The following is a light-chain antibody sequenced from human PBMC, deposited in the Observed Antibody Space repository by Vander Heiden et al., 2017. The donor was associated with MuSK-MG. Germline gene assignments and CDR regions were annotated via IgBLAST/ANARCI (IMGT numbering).Light chain of an antibody. CDR2: LGS. V-gene: IGKV2-28*01. J-gene: IGKJ1*01. CDR1: QSLLNSNGNNY. CDR3: RQALQTPWT. Sequence: DIVMTQSPLSLPVTPGGPASISSRSSQSLLNSNGNNYLAWNLQKPGKPPQLLLYLGSYRASWVPDRFCGSGAGTDVILNTSRVQAADVGVYYCRQALQTPWTFGQGTKVEIK.